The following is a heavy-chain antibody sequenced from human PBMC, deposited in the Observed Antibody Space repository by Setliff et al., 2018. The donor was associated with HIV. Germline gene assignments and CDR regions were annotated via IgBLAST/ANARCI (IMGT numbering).Heavy chain of an antibody. Sequence: GGSLRLSCVASGFTFNTYEMNWVRQAPGKGLEWVSHIGSSGTSIYYADSVKGRFTSSRDNAKNSLYLQMNSLRAEDTAVYYCAKDDSTRDGYITIFDYWGQGTLVTVSS. J-gene: IGHJ4*02. CDR3: AKDDSTRDGYITIFDY. V-gene: IGHV3-48*03. CDR1: GFTFNTYE. D-gene: IGHD3-3*01. CDR2: IGSSGTSI.